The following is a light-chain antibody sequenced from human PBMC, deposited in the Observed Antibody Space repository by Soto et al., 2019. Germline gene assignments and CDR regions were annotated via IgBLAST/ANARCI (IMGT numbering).Light chain of an antibody. CDR2: GAS. J-gene: IGKJ1*01. V-gene: IGKV3-20*01. CDR3: QQYGSSSWT. CDR1: QSVSTD. Sequence: ALAQSPVALSLSPGERATLSCRASQSVSTDLAWYQQRPGQAPRLLIYGASSRATGIPDRFSGSGSGTEFTLTISRLEPEDFAVYYCQQYGSSSWTFGQGTKGDIK.